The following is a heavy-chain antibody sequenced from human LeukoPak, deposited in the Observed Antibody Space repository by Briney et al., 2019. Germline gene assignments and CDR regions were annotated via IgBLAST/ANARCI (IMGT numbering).Heavy chain of an antibody. CDR1: GYTFTSYG. Sequence: ASVKVSCKASGYTFTSYGISWVRQATGQGLEWMGWMNPNSGNTGYAQKFQGRVTITRNTSISTAYMELRSLRSDDTAVYYCARDRGYSSGWYGGVEDYWGQGTLVTVSS. CDR2: MNPNSGNT. D-gene: IGHD6-19*01. V-gene: IGHV1-8*03. J-gene: IGHJ4*02. CDR3: ARDRGYSSGWYGGVEDY.